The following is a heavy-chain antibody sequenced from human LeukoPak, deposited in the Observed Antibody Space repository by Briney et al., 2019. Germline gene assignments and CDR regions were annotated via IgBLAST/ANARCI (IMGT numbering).Heavy chain of an antibody. CDR1: GYTFTGYY. Sequence: ASVKVSCKASGYTFTGYYMHWVRQAPGQGLEWMGWINPNSGGTNYARKFQGRVTMTRDTSISTAYMELSRLRSDDTAVYYCARDYSGYSSGWYDYWGQGTLVTVSS. V-gene: IGHV1-2*02. J-gene: IGHJ4*02. CDR2: INPNSGGT. CDR3: ARDYSGYSSGWYDY. D-gene: IGHD6-19*01.